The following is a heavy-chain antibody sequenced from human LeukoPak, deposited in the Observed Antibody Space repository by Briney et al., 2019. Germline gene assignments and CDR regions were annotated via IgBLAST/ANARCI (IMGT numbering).Heavy chain of an antibody. CDR3: ATLQGGSGSYYLFYYYYMDV. D-gene: IGHD1-26*01. J-gene: IGHJ6*03. V-gene: IGHV3-66*04. CDR1: GFTDSSNH. Sequence: TGGSLRLSCAASGFTDSSNHMSWVRQAPGKGLECVSVICSGGSTYYADSVQGRFIISRDNSKTTLYLQMNSLRAEDTAVYYCATLQGGSGSYYLFYYYYMDVWGEGTTVTVSS. CDR2: ICSGGST.